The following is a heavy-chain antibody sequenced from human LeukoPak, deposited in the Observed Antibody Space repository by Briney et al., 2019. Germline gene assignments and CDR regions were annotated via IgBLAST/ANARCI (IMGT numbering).Heavy chain of an antibody. V-gene: IGHV1-24*01. D-gene: IGHD3-9*01. J-gene: IGHJ4*02. Sequence: ASVKVSCKVSGDTLTDLPMHWVRQAPGKGLEWMGGLDPENGETIYAQNFQGRVTMTEDTSTDTAYMELSSLRSEDTAVYYCATDLSGYFDRNVEYWGQGILVTVSS. CDR1: GDTLTDLP. CDR2: LDPENGET. CDR3: ATDLSGYFDRNVEY.